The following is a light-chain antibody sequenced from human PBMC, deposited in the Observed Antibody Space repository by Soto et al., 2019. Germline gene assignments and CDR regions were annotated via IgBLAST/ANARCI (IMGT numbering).Light chain of an antibody. CDR2: GAS. J-gene: IGKJ1*01. Sequence: ELVLTQSPGTLSLSPGERDTLSCRASQSVSTNFFAWYQQKPGQAPRLLIYGASTSATGIPDRFSGSGSGTDFTLTISRLEPEDFAVYYCQQYGRTSWTFGQGTKV. CDR3: QQYGRTSWT. V-gene: IGKV3-20*01. CDR1: QSVSTNF.